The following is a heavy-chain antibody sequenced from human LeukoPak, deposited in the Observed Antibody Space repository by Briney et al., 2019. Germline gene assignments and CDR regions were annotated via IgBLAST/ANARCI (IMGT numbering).Heavy chain of an antibody. CDR3: AEVDPRTDAFDI. CDR2: ISYDGSNK. Sequence: GGSLRLSCAASGFTFSSYGMHWVRQAPGKGLEWVAVISYDGSNKYYADSVKGRFTISRDNSKNTLYLQMNSLRAEDTAVYYCAEVDPRTDAFDIWGQGTMVTVSS. CDR1: GFTFSSYG. J-gene: IGHJ3*02. V-gene: IGHV3-30*18. D-gene: IGHD1-1*01.